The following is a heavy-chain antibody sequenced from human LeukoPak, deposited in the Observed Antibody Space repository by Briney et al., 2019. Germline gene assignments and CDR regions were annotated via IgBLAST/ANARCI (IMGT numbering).Heavy chain of an antibody. CDR1: GDSVSSDSAA. CDR2: TYYRSKWYN. CDR3: ARAGAAAGTEFDF. Sequence: SQTLSLTCAISGDSVSSDSAAWTCIRQSPSRGLEWLGRTYYRSKWYNDYALSVKSRITIKPDTSKNQFSLQLNSVTPEDTAVYYCARAGAAAGTEFDFWGQGTLVTVSS. J-gene: IGHJ4*02. D-gene: IGHD6-13*01. V-gene: IGHV6-1*01.